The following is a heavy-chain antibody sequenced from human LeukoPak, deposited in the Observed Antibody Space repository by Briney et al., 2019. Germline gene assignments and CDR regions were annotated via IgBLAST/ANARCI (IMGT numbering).Heavy chain of an antibody. V-gene: IGHV4-4*02. J-gene: IGHJ4*02. CDR2: VFYSGST. CDR1: GGSITSSTW. CDR3: ASGGLVSRYLDH. D-gene: IGHD3-9*01. Sequence: PSETLSLTCAVSGGSITSSTWWTWVRQPPGKGLGWIGEVFYSGSTNSNPSLKSRLTMSVDESKHEFSLRLTAVTAADTAVYYCASGGLVSRYLDHWGQGALVNVSP.